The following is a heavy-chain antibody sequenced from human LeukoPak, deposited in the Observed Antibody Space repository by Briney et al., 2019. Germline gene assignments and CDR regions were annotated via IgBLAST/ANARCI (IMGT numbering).Heavy chain of an antibody. J-gene: IGHJ4*02. CDR1: GYSFTSYW. D-gene: IGHD2-2*01. V-gene: IGHV5-51*01. CDR2: IYPGDSDT. CDR3: ARQYCSSTSCSRKDGYYFDY. Sequence: GESLKISCKGSGYSFTSYWIGWVRQMPGKGLEWMGIIYPGDSDTRYSPSFQGQVTISADKSISTAYLQWSSLKASDTAMYYCARQYCSSTSCSRKDGYYFDYWGQGTLVTVSS.